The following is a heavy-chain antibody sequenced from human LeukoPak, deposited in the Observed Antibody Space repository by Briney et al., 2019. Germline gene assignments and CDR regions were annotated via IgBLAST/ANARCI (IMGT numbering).Heavy chain of an antibody. CDR3: ASSHDYGDYYFDY. V-gene: IGHV4-39*01. CDR1: GGSISSSSYY. Sequence: SETLSLTCTVSGGSISSSSYYWGWIRQPPGKGLEWIGSIYYSGSTYYNPSLKSRVTISVDTSKNQFSLKLSSVTAADTAVYYCASSHDYGDYYFDYWGQGILVTVSS. CDR2: IYYSGST. J-gene: IGHJ4*02. D-gene: IGHD4-17*01.